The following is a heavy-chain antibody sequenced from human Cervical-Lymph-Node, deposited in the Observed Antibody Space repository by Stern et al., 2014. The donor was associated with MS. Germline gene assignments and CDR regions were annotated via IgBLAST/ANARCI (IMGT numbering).Heavy chain of an antibody. D-gene: IGHD5-18*01. CDR2: ISYDGSNT. CDR3: VTGRGYMSGQPDFDY. Sequence: VQLVESGGGVVQPGGSLRLSCEASGFRFSSYGIHWVRQAPGKGLEWVAVISYDGSNTYYGGSVKGRFTISRENSKNMLFLHMNNLNTEDTAVYYCVTGRGYMSGQPDFDYWGQGTLVTVTS. CDR1: GFRFSSYG. V-gene: IGHV3-30*03. J-gene: IGHJ4*02.